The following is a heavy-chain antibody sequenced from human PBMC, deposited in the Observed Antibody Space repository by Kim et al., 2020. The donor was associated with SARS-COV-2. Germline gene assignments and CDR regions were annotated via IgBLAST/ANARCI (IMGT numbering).Heavy chain of an antibody. J-gene: IGHJ6*02. CDR3: ARLLRYFGGMDV. CDR2: MHYPGSA. CDR1: GASISDTW. V-gene: IGHV4-59*13. Sequence: SETLSLTCAVSGASISDTWWSWIRQPPGKGLEWIGYMHYPGSAHYKPSLRSRVTISVDTSKNQISLKVTSVTAADTAVYYCARLLRYFGGMDVWGQGTTVTVSS. D-gene: IGHD3-9*01.